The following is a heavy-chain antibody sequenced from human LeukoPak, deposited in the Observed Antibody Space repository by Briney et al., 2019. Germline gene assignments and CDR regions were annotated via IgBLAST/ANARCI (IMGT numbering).Heavy chain of an antibody. Sequence: GGSLRLSCAASGFTFDDYAMHWVRQAPGKGLECVSGISWNSGSIGYADSVKGRFTVSRDNAKNSLYLQMNSLRAEDTALYYCAKEGWSSSWYGRFDPWGQGTLVTVSS. D-gene: IGHD6-13*01. J-gene: IGHJ5*02. CDR3: AKEGWSSSWYGRFDP. CDR1: GFTFDDYA. CDR2: ISWNSGSI. V-gene: IGHV3-9*01.